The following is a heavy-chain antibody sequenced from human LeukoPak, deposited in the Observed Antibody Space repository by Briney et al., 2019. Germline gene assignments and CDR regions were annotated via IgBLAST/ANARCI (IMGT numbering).Heavy chain of an antibody. J-gene: IGHJ6*02. CDR1: GFTFRTYA. CDR3: ASQWFCGSLTCKDYYYKGMDV. Sequence: GGSLRLSCAASGFTFRTYAIHWVRQTPGKGLEWVALISYDGSDTYYADSVKGRFTISRDNARNTLYLQMNSLSPEVTAAYYCASQWFCGSLTCKDYYYKGMDVWGQGTTVIVSS. D-gene: IGHD2-2*01. V-gene: IGHV3-30*04. CDR2: ISYDGSDT.